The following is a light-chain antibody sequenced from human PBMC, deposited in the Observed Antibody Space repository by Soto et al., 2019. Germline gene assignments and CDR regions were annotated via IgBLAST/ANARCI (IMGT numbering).Light chain of an antibody. CDR2: DAS. CDR1: QSVSSY. J-gene: IGKJ4*01. CDR3: QQRSNWPLT. V-gene: IGKV3-11*01. Sequence: EIVLTQSPATLSLSPGERATLSCRASQSVSSYLAWYQQKPGQAPRLLIYDASNRATGIPARFSGSGSVTDFTPTISSLVPEDFAVYYCQQRSNWPLTFGGGTKVEIK.